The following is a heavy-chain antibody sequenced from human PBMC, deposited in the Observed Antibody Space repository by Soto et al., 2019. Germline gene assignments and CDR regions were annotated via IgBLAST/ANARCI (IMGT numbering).Heavy chain of an antibody. CDR1: GFTFSSSA. Sequence: GXSVKVSCKASGFTFSSSAVRWVRQARGQRLECIGWIAFGSGYTNYAQRFQDRVTLTRDMSTATTYMELSRLTSEDTAIYYCAADAKAWQQMVPSDDWGQGTLVTVSS. J-gene: IGHJ4*02. V-gene: IGHV1-58*01. CDR2: IAFGSGYT. D-gene: IGHD2-8*01. CDR3: AADAKAWQQMVPSDD.